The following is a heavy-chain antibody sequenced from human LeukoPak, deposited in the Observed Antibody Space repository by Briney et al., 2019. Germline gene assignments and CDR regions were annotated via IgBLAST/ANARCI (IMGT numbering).Heavy chain of an antibody. D-gene: IGHD6-13*01. CDR3: ARQTRAAAGTTTDFAY. CDR1: GGSITSSSYY. V-gene: IGHV4-39*01. Sequence: PSETLSLTCTVSGGSITSSSYYWGWVRQPPGKGLEWIGSMHYTCSTYYNPSLKSRVAISMDTSKNHFSLQLSSVTVADTAVYYCARQTRAAAGTTTDFAYWGQGTLVTVSS. J-gene: IGHJ4*02. CDR2: MHYTCST.